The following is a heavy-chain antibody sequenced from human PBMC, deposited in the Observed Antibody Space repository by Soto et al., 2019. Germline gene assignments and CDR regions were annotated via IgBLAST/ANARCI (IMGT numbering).Heavy chain of an antibody. CDR1: GYSFTSYW. V-gene: IGHV5-51*01. Sequence: GESLKISCKGSGYSFTSYWIGWVRQMPGKGLEWMGIIYPGDSDTRYSPSFQGQVTISADKSISTAYLQWSSLKASDTAMYYFARQAGGYDSLEYYYYMDVWGKGTTVTVSS. CDR2: IYPGDSDT. J-gene: IGHJ6*03. CDR3: ARQAGGYDSLEYYYYMDV. D-gene: IGHD5-12*01.